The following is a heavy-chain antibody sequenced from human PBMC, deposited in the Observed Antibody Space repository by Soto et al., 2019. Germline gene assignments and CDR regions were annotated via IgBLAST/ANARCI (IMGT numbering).Heavy chain of an antibody. CDR2: VSFDGTKK. Sequence: GGSLRLSCAASGFTFRNSGMHGVRQAPGKGLEWVASVSFDGTKKHSADSVKGRFTISRDSSKNTLYLQMTSLSTGDTAVYYCAKDYLGNSYAFDTWGRGTMVTVSS. J-gene: IGHJ3*02. D-gene: IGHD2-15*01. CDR3: AKDYLGNSYAFDT. CDR1: GFTFRNSG. V-gene: IGHV3-30*02.